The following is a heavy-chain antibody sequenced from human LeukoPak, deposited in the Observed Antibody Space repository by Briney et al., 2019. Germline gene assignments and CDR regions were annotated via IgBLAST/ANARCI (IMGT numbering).Heavy chain of an antibody. V-gene: IGHV1-2*02. Sequence: ASVKVSCKASGYTVTGYYMHWVRQAPGQGPEWMGWINGNSGGTKYAQKFEGRVTMTSDTSTSTVQMDLGTLRSDDTAVYYCARENIEQWPAFDYWGQGTPVTVSS. D-gene: IGHD1/OR15-1a*01. J-gene: IGHJ4*02. CDR3: ARENIEQWPAFDY. CDR2: INGNSGGT. CDR1: GYTVTGYY.